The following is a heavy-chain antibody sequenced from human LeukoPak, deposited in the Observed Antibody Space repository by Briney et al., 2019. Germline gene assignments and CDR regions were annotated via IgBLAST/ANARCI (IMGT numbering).Heavy chain of an antibody. CDR3: AGAPGRWPNNWFDP. D-gene: IGHD6-13*01. CDR1: GFTFSNYG. V-gene: IGHV3-33*01. J-gene: IGHJ5*02. Sequence: PGGSLRLSCAASGFTFSNYGMHWVRQAPGKGLEWVAVIWYDGSNKDYADSVKGRFTISRDNSKNTLYLQMNCLRAEDTALYSCAGAPGRWPNNWFDPWGQGTLVTVSS. CDR2: IWYDGSNK.